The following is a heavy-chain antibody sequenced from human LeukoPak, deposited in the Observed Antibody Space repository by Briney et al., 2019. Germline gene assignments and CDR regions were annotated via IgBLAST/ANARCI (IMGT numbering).Heavy chain of an antibody. D-gene: IGHD4-17*01. Sequence: SETLSLTCTVSGGSISSYYWSWIRQPPGKGLEWIGYIYYSGSTNYNPSLTSRVTISVDTSKNQFSLKLRSVTAADTAVYYCARVRDDYGGRLFDSWGQGTLVTVSS. V-gene: IGHV4-59*01. CDR1: GGSISSYY. J-gene: IGHJ4*02. CDR3: ARVRDDYGGRLFDS. CDR2: IYYSGST.